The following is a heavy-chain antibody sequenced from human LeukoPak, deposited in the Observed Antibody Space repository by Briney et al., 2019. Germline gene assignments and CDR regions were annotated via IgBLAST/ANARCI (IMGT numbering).Heavy chain of an antibody. CDR1: GFTFSSYG. V-gene: IGHV3-48*02. CDR3: ARAMRSGYDY. J-gene: IGHJ4*02. Sequence: GGSLRLSCAASGFTFSSYGMSWLRQAPGKRLEWVSYISSSSDSIYYADSVKGRFTISRDNAENSLYLQMNSLRDEDTAVYYCARAMRSGYDYWGQGTLVTVSS. CDR2: ISSSSDSI. D-gene: IGHD5-12*01.